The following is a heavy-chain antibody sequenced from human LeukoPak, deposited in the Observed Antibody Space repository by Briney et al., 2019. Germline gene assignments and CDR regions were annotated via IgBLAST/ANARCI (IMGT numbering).Heavy chain of an antibody. CDR3: ARAGTYYDILTGYSFDY. V-gene: IGHV1-69*06. J-gene: IGHJ4*02. D-gene: IGHD3-9*01. Sequence: SVKASCKASGGTFSSYAISWVRQAPGQGLEWMGGIIPIFGTANYAQKFQGRVTITADKSTSTAYMKLSSLRSEDTAVYYCARAGTYYDILTGYSFDYWGQGTLVTVPS. CDR1: GGTFSSYA. CDR2: IIPIFGTA.